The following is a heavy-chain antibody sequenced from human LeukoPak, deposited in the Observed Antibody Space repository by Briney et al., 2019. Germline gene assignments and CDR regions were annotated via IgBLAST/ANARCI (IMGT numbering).Heavy chain of an antibody. CDR2: ISYDGSNK. CDR1: GFTFSSYG. J-gene: IGHJ4*02. Sequence: PGRSLRLSCAASGFTFSSYGMHWVSQAPGKGLEWVAVISYDGSNKYYADCVKGRFTISRDNSKNTLYLQMNSLRAEDTAVYYCAKDLNYYGSGSYYMDYWGQGTLVTVSS. D-gene: IGHD3-10*01. V-gene: IGHV3-30*18. CDR3: AKDLNYYGSGSYYMDY.